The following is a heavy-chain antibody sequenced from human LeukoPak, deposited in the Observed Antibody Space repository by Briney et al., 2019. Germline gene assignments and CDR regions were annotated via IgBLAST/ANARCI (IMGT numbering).Heavy chain of an antibody. D-gene: IGHD3-9*01. Sequence: ASVTVSCKASGYTFTGYYMHWVRQAPGQGLEWMGWINPNSGGTNYAQKFQGRVTMSRDTSISTAYMELSRLRSDDTAVYYCARGDYDILTGYYIRVFWFDPWGQGTLVTVSS. J-gene: IGHJ5*02. CDR2: INPNSGGT. V-gene: IGHV1-2*02. CDR1: GYTFTGYY. CDR3: ARGDYDILTGYYIRVFWFDP.